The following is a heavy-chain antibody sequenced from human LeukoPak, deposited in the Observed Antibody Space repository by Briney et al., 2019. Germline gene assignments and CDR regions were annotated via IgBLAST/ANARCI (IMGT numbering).Heavy chain of an antibody. CDR3: ARPFNDDSSGYLVY. D-gene: IGHD3-22*01. CDR1: GFTLSIFP. J-gene: IGHJ4*02. Sequence: GRSLRLSCEASGFTLSIFPMHWVREAPGKGLEWGAVISYDGSNKYYADSVKGRFTISRDNSKNTLYLQMNSLRAEDTAVYFCARPFNDDSSGYLVYWGQGTLVTVSS. V-gene: IGHV3-30*04. CDR2: ISYDGSNK.